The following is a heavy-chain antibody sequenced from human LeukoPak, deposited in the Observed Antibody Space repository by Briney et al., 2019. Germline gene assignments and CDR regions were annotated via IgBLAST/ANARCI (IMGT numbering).Heavy chain of an antibody. J-gene: IGHJ1*01. CDR1: GFTFSSYA. Sequence: PGGSLRLSCAASGFTFSSYAMSWVRQAPWKGLEWVSAISGSGGSTYYADSVKGRFTISRDNSKNTLYLQMNSLRAEDTAVYYCAPGATYYYDSSGYYSSVGYFQHWGQGTLVTVSS. V-gene: IGHV3-23*01. CDR3: APGATYYYDSSGYYSSVGYFQH. D-gene: IGHD3-22*01. CDR2: ISGSGGST.